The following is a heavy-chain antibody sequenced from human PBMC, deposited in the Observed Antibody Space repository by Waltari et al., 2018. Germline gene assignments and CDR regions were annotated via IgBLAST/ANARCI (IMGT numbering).Heavy chain of an antibody. J-gene: IGHJ6*02. Sequence: QVQLHESGPGLVRPSETLSLTCTVSGGSLTTYYSSWFRRTPGTGREFIGYINASGDTNYSPSINSRVSRSIDTSKKTVSRKVGSVTVAESAMYYCARVHGSESPLSWGTDVWGQGTAVTVSS. V-gene: IGHV4-59*01. CDR3: ARVHGSESPLSWGTDV. CDR2: INASGDT. D-gene: IGHD3-16*01. CDR1: GGSLTTYY.